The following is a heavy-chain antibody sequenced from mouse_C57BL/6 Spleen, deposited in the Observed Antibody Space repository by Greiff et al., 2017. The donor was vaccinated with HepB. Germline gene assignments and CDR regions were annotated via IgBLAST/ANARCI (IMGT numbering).Heavy chain of an antibody. J-gene: IGHJ4*01. Sequence: EVKLEESGPGLVKPSQSLSLTCSVTGYSITSGYYWNWIRQFPGNKLEWMGYISYDGSNNYNPSLKNRISITRDTSKNQFFLKLNSVTTEDTATYYCAREAYLYAMDYWGQGTSVTVSS. CDR2: ISYDGSN. D-gene: IGHD5-5*01. CDR1: GYSITSGYY. CDR3: AREAYLYAMDY. V-gene: IGHV3-6*01.